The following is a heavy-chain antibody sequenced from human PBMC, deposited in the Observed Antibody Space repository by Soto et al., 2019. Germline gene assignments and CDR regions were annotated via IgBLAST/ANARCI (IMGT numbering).Heavy chain of an antibody. D-gene: IGHD2-15*01. V-gene: IGHV3-64D*06. CDR3: VKIGALIFPGWFLHY. J-gene: IGHJ4*02. Sequence: QAWGSLRLSSSATGLPVSSSAIDWVRQAPGKGLVYVSGISFNGGDTYHADSVKGRFSISRDNSKNTVYLQMSSLRAEDTAVYYCVKIGALIFPGWFLHYWGRGPRSPSPQ. CDR2: ISFNGGDT. CDR1: GLPVSSSA.